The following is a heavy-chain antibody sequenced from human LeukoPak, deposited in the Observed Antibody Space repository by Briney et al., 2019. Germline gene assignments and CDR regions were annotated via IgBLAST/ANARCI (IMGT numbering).Heavy chain of an antibody. V-gene: IGHV1-69*13. CDR1: GGTFSSYA. CDR3: ARSGYSSGWDDAFDI. Sequence: SVKVSCKASGGTFSSYAISWVRQAPGQGLEWMGGIIPIFGTANYAQKFQGRVTITADESTSTAYMELSSLRSEDTAVYYCARSGYSSGWDDAFDIWGQGTMVTVSS. D-gene: IGHD6-19*01. J-gene: IGHJ3*02. CDR2: IIPIFGTA.